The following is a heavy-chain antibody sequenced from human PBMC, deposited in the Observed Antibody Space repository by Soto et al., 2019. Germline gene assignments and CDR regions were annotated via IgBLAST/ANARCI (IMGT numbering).Heavy chain of an antibody. CDR2: IYNGGSP. V-gene: IGHV4-59*01. CDR3: ARGEWFRRGSGMDV. Sequence: QVQLQESGPGLVKPSETLSLTCTVSGDSISTAYWSWIRQPPGKRLEYIGYIYNGGSPNYNPSLRRRVTISPDTAKNPFSRKLYSVAAAATGVYYCARGEWFRRGSGMDVWGRVTTGSVS. J-gene: IGHJ6*02. D-gene: IGHD3-3*01. CDR1: GDSISTAY.